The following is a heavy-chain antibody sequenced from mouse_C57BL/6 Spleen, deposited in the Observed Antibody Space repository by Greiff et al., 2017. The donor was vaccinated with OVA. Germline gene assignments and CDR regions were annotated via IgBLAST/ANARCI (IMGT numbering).Heavy chain of an antibody. CDR2: IDPSDSYT. Sequence: LVESGAELMKPGASVKLSCKATGYTFTGYWIEWVKQRPGQGLEWIGEIDPSDSYTNYNQKFKGKSTLTVDKSSSTAYMQLSSLTSEDSAVYYCARSGSNPTYYYAMDYWGQGTSVTVSS. J-gene: IGHJ4*01. D-gene: IGHD1-1*01. CDR3: ARSGSNPTYYYAMDY. V-gene: IGHV1-69*01. CDR1: GYTFTGYW.